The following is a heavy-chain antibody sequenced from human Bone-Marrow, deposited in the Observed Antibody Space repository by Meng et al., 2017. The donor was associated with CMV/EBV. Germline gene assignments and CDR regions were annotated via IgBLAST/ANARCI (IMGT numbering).Heavy chain of an antibody. J-gene: IGHJ4*02. D-gene: IGHD2-15*01. Sequence: QLVQSGAEVSSPVSTVKVSCKASGGTFSSYAISWVRQAPGQGLEWMGWINPNSGGTNYAQKFQGRVTMTRDTSISTAYMELSRLRSDDTAVYYCARDLGGYCSGGSCLWGQGTLVTVSS. CDR1: GGTFSSYA. CDR2: INPNSGGT. CDR3: ARDLGGYCSGGSCL. V-gene: IGHV1-2*02.